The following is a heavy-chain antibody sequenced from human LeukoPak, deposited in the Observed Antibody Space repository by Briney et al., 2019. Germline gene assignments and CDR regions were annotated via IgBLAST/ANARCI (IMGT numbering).Heavy chain of an antibody. CDR2: IYPGDSDT. Sequence: GESLKISCKGSEYSFTSYWIGWVRQMPGKGLGWMGIIYPGDSDTRYSPSFQGQVTISADKSISTAYLQWSSLKASDTAMYYCARPHTAMVNYFDYWGQGTLVTVSS. V-gene: IGHV5-51*01. CDR1: EYSFTSYW. J-gene: IGHJ4*02. CDR3: ARPHTAMVNYFDY. D-gene: IGHD5-18*01.